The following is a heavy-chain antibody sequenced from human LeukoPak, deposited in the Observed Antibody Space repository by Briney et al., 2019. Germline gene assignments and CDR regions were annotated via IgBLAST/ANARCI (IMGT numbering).Heavy chain of an antibody. Sequence: QPGGSLRLSCGASGFTLRSYVMSWVRQAPGKGREGVSGIGGSGGSTYYADSVKGRFTISRDNSKNTLYVKMNSLRAEDTAVYYCAKGYTAGGFDYWGQGTLVTVSS. V-gene: IGHV3-23*01. D-gene: IGHD2-2*02. J-gene: IGHJ4*02. CDR2: IGGSGGST. CDR1: GFTLRSYV. CDR3: AKGYTAGGFDY.